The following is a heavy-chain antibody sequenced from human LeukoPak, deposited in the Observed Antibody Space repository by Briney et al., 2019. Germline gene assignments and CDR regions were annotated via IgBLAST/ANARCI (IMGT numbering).Heavy chain of an antibody. CDR1: GYTFTSYY. CDR3: ARDHNIAVAGSWFDH. CDR2: INPSGGST. Sequence: GASVKVSCKASGYTFTSYYMHWVRQAPGQGLEWMGIINPSGGSTSYAQKFQGRVTMTRDTSTSTVYMELSSLRSEDTAVYYCARDHNIAVAGSWFDHWGQGTLVTVSS. D-gene: IGHD6-19*01. V-gene: IGHV1-46*01. J-gene: IGHJ5*02.